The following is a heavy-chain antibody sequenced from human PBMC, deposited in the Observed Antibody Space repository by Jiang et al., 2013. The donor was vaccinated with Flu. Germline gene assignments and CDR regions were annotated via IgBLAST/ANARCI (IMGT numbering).Heavy chain of an antibody. CDR2: ISSNGSYI. CDR1: GFTFSSYS. Sequence: GLVKPGGSLRLSCAASGFTFSSYSLNWVRQVPGKGLEWVSSISSNGSYIYYADSVKGRFTISRDNAKNSQYLQMNSLRAEDTAVYFCARGGYCSSTSCSDTYYYYYYGMDVWGQGTTVTVSS. J-gene: IGHJ6*02. D-gene: IGHD2-2*01. V-gene: IGHV3-21*01. CDR3: ARGGYCSSTSCSDTYYYYYYGMDV.